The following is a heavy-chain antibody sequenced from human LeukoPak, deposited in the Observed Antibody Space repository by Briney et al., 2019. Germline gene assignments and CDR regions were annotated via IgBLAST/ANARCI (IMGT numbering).Heavy chain of an antibody. J-gene: IGHJ4*02. Sequence: GRSLRLSCAASGFTFDDYVMHWVRQVPGKGLEWVALISGDGFSTYYADSVKGRFTISRDNSKNSLYLQMNSLRSEDTALYYCGEDFSSSWYIDYWGQGTLVTVSS. CDR3: GEDFSSSWYIDY. D-gene: IGHD6-13*01. V-gene: IGHV3-43*02. CDR2: ISGDGFST. CDR1: GFTFDDYV.